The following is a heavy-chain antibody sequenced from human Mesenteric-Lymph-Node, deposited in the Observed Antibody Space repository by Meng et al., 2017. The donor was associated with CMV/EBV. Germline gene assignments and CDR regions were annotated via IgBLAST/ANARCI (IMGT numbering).Heavy chain of an antibody. V-gene: IGHV4-59*01. Sequence: SETLSLTCTVSGDSISSYYWSWIRQPPGKGLEWIGFIYYSGNTNYNPSLKSRVTISVDTSKNQFSLKLSSVTAADTAVYYCARASAFGDYPYYFDYWGQGTLVTVSS. CDR1: GDSISSYY. D-gene: IGHD2-21*01. CDR2: IYYSGNT. CDR3: ARASAFGDYPYYFDY. J-gene: IGHJ4*02.